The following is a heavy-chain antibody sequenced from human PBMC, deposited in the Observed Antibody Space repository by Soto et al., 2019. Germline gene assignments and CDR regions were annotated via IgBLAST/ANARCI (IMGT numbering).Heavy chain of an antibody. D-gene: IGHD2-21*02. V-gene: IGHV5-10-1*01. CDR2: IDPSDSYT. CDR1: GYSFTIYW. CDR3: ARQGQEPCGGDCYFLNYYYGMDV. Sequence: GESLKISCKGSGYSFTIYWISWVRQMPGKGLEWMGRIDPSDSYTNYSPSFQGHVTISADKSISTAYLQWSSLKASDTAMYYCARQGQEPCGGDCYFLNYYYGMDVWGQGTTVTVSS. J-gene: IGHJ6*02.